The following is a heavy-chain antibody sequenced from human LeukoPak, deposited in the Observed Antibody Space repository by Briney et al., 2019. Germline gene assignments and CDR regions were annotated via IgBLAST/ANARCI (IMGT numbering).Heavy chain of an antibody. CDR3: ARDPGDYEPWNWFDP. CDR2: INPSGGST. D-gene: IGHD4-17*01. J-gene: IGHJ5*02. CDR1: GYTFTSYY. V-gene: IGHV1-46*01. Sequence: ASVKVSCKASGYTFTSYYRHWVRQAPGQGLEWMGIINPSGGSTSYAQKFQGRVTMTRDTSTSTVYMELSSLRSEDTAVYYCARDPGDYEPWNWFDPWGQGTLVTVSS.